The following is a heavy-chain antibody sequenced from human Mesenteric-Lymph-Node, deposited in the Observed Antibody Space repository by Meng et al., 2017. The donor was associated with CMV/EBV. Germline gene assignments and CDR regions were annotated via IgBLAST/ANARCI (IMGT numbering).Heavy chain of an antibody. CDR3: AKDHYGGSYYYYYAMDV. CDR2: ISGSGGST. Sequence: GGSLRLSCAASGFIFSSYGIHWVRQAPGKGLQWVSAISGSGGSTYYADSVKGRFTLSRDNSKNTLYLQMNSLRAEDTAIYYCAKDHYGGSYYYYYAMDVWGQGTTVTVSS. D-gene: IGHD1-26*01. V-gene: IGHV3-23*01. J-gene: IGHJ6*02. CDR1: GFIFSSYG.